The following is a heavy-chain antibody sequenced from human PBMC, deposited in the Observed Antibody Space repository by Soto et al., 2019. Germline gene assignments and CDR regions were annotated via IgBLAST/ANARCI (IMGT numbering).Heavy chain of an antibody. CDR1: GFTFSSYE. D-gene: IGHD3-9*01. CDR3: ARDQLTYFDWLLSERYFDY. J-gene: IGHJ4*02. V-gene: IGHV3-48*03. Sequence: PGGSLRLSCAASGFTFSSYEMNWVRQAPGKGLYWVSYISSSGSTIYYADSVKGRFTISRDNAKNSLYLQMNSLRAEDTAVYYCARDQLTYFDWLLSERYFDYWGQGTLVTVSS. CDR2: ISSSGSTI.